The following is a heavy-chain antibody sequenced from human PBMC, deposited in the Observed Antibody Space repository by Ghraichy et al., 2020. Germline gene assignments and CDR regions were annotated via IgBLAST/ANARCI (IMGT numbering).Heavy chain of an antibody. J-gene: IGHJ1*01. D-gene: IGHD3-22*01. CDR2: ISGSGHNT. Sequence: GSLRLSCAVSGFTFSKYAMSWVRQAPGKGLEWVSGISGSGHNTYYADSVKGRFTISRDNSKNTLYLQMNSLRDEDTAVYYCARYYYETSGYVFGSENWGQGTLVTVSS. CDR3: ARYYYETSGYVFGSEN. CDR1: GFTFSKYA. V-gene: IGHV3-23*01.